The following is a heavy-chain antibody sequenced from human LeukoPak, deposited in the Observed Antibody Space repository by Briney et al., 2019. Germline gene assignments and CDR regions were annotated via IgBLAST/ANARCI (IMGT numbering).Heavy chain of an antibody. Sequence: ASVKVSCKASGYTFTSYGISWVRQAPGQGLEWMGWISAYNGNTNYAQKLQGRVTMTTDTSTSTAYMELRSLRSDDPAVYYCARDRIAVAAHGYYYYGMDVWGQGTTVTVSS. D-gene: IGHD6-19*01. CDR1: GYTFTSYG. V-gene: IGHV1-18*01. J-gene: IGHJ6*02. CDR3: ARDRIAVAAHGYYYYGMDV. CDR2: ISAYNGNT.